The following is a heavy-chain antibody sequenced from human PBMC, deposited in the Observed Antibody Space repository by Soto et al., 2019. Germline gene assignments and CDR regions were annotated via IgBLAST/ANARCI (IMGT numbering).Heavy chain of an antibody. J-gene: IGHJ6*02. D-gene: IGHD3-10*01. CDR3: ATIDTTNVNYYDGMHL. V-gene: IGHV1-2*02. Sequence: ASVKVSCKASGYTLTKYYIHWERQAPGQGLEWLGCVDPNSGGTKFAEKLQVRVAMARDTSISTAYMELSSLRSDDTAVYFCATIDTTNVNYYDGMHLSGPGTPLTVS. CDR1: GYTLTKYY. CDR2: VDPNSGGT.